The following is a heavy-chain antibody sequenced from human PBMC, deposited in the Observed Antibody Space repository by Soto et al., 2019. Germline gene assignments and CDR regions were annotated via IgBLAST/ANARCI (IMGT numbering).Heavy chain of an antibody. CDR1: GGSSSGGGYC. V-gene: IGHV4-30-4*02. CDR2: ISYRGSE. D-gene: IGHD3-22*01. Sequence: SETISVRWTVSGGSSSGGGYCRSWIRQPPRKGLEWIGYISYRGSEYYNRSLKSRVTIYVXXSKXQFSLKLSSETAADTAVYYCARGNGYKQVVEVWLNPHNSAFDYWGHGTLVTVSS. CDR3: ARGNGYKQVVEVWLNPHNSAFDY. J-gene: IGHJ4*01.